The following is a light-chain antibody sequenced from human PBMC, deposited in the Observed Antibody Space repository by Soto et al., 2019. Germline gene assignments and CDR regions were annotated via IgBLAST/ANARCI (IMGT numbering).Light chain of an antibody. J-gene: IGKJ5*01. CDR1: QAISSY. Sequence: DIQLTQSPSSLSSSVSNILGITCVAIQAISSYLKWFRQKPGEVPKLLIYSAFNLQSGVPSRFSGSGSGTDFTLTISSLQPEDIATYYCQQYDNFPRAINFGQGTRLEIK. V-gene: IGKV1-27*01. CDR3: QQYDNFPRAIN. CDR2: SAF.